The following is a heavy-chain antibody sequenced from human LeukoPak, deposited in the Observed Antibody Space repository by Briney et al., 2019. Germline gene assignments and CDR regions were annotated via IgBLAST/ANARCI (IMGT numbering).Heavy chain of an antibody. CDR2: INPNSGGT. Sequence: ASEKVSCKASGYTFTGYYIHWVRQAPGQGLEWMGWINPNSGGTNYAQKFQGRVTMTRDTSISTAYMELTRLTSDDTAVYYCARDRVVPAAMNFDPRGQGTLVTVSS. V-gene: IGHV1-2*02. D-gene: IGHD2-2*01. CDR3: ARDRVVPAAMNFDP. J-gene: IGHJ5*02. CDR1: GYTFTGYY.